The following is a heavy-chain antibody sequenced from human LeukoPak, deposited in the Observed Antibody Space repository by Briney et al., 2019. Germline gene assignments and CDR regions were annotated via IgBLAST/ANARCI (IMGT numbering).Heavy chain of an antibody. CDR1: GFTFAASA. J-gene: IGHJ4*02. V-gene: IGHV3-23*01. Sequence: GGSLRLSRAASGFTFAASALAWVRQAPGKGLEWASTFTISGDVEKYSDSVRGRFTISRDNSKNTVYLQMNSLRAEDTARYYCAKLIRYSGWPLDYWGQGTLVTVSS. CDR2: FTISGDVE. CDR3: AKLIRYSGWPLDY. D-gene: IGHD6-19*01.